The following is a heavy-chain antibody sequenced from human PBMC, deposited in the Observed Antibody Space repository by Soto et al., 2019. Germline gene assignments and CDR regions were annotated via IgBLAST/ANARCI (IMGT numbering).Heavy chain of an antibody. CDR1: GLSFSDYY. V-gene: IGHV3-11*01. Sequence: GGSLRLSCAASGLSFSDYYMSWIRQAPGKGLEWLSYISSGGRSIKYADSVEGRFTISRDNAKNSLYLQINSLRAEDTAVYYCARDVGPGSTDYWGQGTLVTVSS. CDR2: ISSGGRSI. CDR3: ARDVGPGSTDY. J-gene: IGHJ4*02.